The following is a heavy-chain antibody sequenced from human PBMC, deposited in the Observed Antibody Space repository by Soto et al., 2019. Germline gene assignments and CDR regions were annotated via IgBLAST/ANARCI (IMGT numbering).Heavy chain of an antibody. V-gene: IGHV1-69*01. CDR2: IIPIFVTG. D-gene: IGHD3-22*01. CDR1: GGTFTSYA. CDR3: ARAGLTYYYDSSGYYPFYYLDS. J-gene: IGHJ4*02. Sequence: QVQLVQSGAEVKKPGSSVKVSCEASGGTFTSYAISWVRQAPGQGLEWMGGIIPIFVTGNYAQKFQGRVTIAADESTSTTYMELSSLRSEDTAVYYCARAGLTYYYDSSGYYPFYYLDSWGQGTLVTVSS.